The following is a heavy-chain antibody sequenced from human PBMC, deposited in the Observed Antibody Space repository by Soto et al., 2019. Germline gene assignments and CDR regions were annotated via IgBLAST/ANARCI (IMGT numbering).Heavy chain of an antibody. Sequence: SETLSLTCTVSGGSISSGGYYWSWIRQHPGKGLEWIGEINHSGSTNYNPSLKSRVTISVDTSKNQFSLKLSSVTAADTAVYYCARGTGAARRRGLMGLKTFDYWGQGTLVTVSS. CDR1: GGSISSGGYY. CDR2: INHSGST. D-gene: IGHD6-6*01. V-gene: IGHV4-31*02. CDR3: ARGTGAARRRGLMGLKTFDY. J-gene: IGHJ4*02.